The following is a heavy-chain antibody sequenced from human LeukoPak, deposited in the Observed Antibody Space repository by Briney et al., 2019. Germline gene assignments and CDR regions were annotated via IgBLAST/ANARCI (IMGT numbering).Heavy chain of an antibody. J-gene: IGHJ4*02. D-gene: IGHD7-27*01. CDR1: GCSLINYY. V-gene: IGHV4-59*08. Sequence: SETLSLNCTVSGCSLINYYLSWMRQPPGQGLEWIAYMFHGGTASYNPSIKSRVGISADTAKKQFSLNLTSTTAADTAVYYCARRRGWKPKLGYFDYWGQGTLAIVSS. CDR3: ARRRGWKPKLGYFDY. CDR2: MFHGGTA.